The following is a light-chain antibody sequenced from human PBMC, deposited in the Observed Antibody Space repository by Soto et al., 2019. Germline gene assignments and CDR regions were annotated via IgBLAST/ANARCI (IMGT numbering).Light chain of an antibody. CDR1: SSDVGGYEY. J-gene: IGLJ1*01. Sequence: QSALTQPASVSGSPGQSITISCTGTSSDVGGYEYVSWYQQHPGKAPRLMIYKASNRPSGVSHRFSGSRSGNTASLTISGLQAEDEADYYCSSYTSGSTLDVFGTGTKLTVL. CDR2: KAS. V-gene: IGLV2-14*01. CDR3: SSYTSGSTLDV.